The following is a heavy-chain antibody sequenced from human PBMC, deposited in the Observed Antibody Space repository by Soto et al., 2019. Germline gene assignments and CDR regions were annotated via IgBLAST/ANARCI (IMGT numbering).Heavy chain of an antibody. V-gene: IGHV3-11*01. CDR3: ARDRNAAGSDY. Sequence: QVQLVESGGGLVKPGGSLRLSCAASGFTFSDFYMSWIRQAPGKGLEWISYISSGSTNIFYADSVKGRFTVPRDNAKNSVYLQMESLRAEDTAVYYCARDRNAAGSDYWGQGTLVTVSS. D-gene: IGHD1-1*01. CDR1: GFTFSDFY. CDR2: ISSGSTNI. J-gene: IGHJ4*02.